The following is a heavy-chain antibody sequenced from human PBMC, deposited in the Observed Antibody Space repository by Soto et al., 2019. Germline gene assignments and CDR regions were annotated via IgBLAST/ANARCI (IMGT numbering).Heavy chain of an antibody. Sequence: PGESLKISCKGSGYTFTDYWIGWVRQLPGKGLEWMGIIYPGDSDTRYSPSFQGHVTISADKSITTAYLQWSSLKASDTAMYYCARGYCTTTICDPWFDPWGQGTLVTVSS. CDR2: IYPGDSDT. V-gene: IGHV5-51*01. CDR3: ARGYCTTTICDPWFDP. D-gene: IGHD2-2*01. CDR1: GYTFTDYW. J-gene: IGHJ5*02.